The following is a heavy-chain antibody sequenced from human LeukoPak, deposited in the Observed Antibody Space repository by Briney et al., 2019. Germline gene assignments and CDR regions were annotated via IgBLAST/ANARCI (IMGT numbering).Heavy chain of an antibody. J-gene: IGHJ6*03. V-gene: IGHV3-9*01. CDR3: ARRNVYYMDV. CDR2: INWNSDSI. Sequence: PGGSLRLSCAVSGFTFGDYAMHWVRQVPGKGLEWVSGINWNSDSIGYADSVKGRFTISRDNSKNTLYLQMNSLRAEDTAVYYCARRNVYYMDVWGKGTTVTVSS. D-gene: IGHD1-1*01. CDR1: GFTFGDYA.